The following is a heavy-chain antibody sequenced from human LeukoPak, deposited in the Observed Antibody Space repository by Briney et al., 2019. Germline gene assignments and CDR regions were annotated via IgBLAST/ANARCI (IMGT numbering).Heavy chain of an antibody. CDR2: INHSGST. D-gene: IGHD5-18*01. CDR3: ARQIAGYSYGYYFDY. J-gene: IGHJ4*02. V-gene: IGHV4-34*01. CDR1: GGSFSGYY. Sequence: SETLSLTCAVYGGSFSGYYWSWIRQPPGKGLEWIGEINHSGSTNYNPSLKSRVTISVDTSKNQFSLKLSSVTAADTAVYYCARQIAGYSYGYYFDYWGQGTLVTVSS.